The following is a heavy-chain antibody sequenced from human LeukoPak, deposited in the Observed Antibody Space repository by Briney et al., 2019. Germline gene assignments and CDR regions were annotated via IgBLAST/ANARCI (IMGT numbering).Heavy chain of an antibody. CDR2: IHPGDSDT. V-gene: IGHV5-51*07. CDR3: ARHRVLPSGRWYDY. D-gene: IGHD2-2*01. Sequence: GESLKISCKGSGYSFSNYWIGWVHQMPGKGLESMGIIHPGDSDTRYSPSFQGQVTISADKSINTAYLQWSSLKASDTAMYYCARHRVLPSGRWYDYWGQGTLVTVSS. CDR1: GYSFSNYW. J-gene: IGHJ4*02.